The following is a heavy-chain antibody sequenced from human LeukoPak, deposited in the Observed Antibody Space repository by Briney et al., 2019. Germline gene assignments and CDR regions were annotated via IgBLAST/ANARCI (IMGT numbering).Heavy chain of an antibody. CDR2: ITTSSSYI. CDR1: GFTFSTYT. Sequence: GGSLRLSCAASGFTFSTYTMNWVRQAPGKGLEWVSSITTSSSYIYYADSVKGRFTISRDNAKNSLYLQMNSLRAEDTAVYYCARHVVALGFDYWGQGTLVTGS. V-gene: IGHV3-21*01. CDR3: ARHVVALGFDY. J-gene: IGHJ4*02. D-gene: IGHD3-22*01.